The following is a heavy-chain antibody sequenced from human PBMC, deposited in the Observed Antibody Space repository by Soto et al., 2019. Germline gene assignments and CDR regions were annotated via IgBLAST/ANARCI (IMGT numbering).Heavy chain of an antibody. V-gene: IGHV1-8*01. D-gene: IGHD3-10*01. J-gene: IGHJ6*03. CDR3: ARGTKRITMVRGAPDYYYYYMDV. CDR1: GYTFTSYD. CDR2: MNPNSGTT. Sequence: ASVKVSCKASGYTFTSYDINWVRQATGQGLERMGWMNPNSGTTGYAQKFQGRVTMTRNTSISTAYMELSSLRSEDTAVYYCARGTKRITMVRGAPDYYYYYMDVWGKGTTVTVAS.